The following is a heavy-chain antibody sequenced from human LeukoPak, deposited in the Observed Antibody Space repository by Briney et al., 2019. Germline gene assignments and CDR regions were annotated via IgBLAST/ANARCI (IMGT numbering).Heavy chain of an antibody. Sequence: PSETLSLTCTVSGGSISSSSYYWGWIRQPPGKGLEWIGSIYYSGSTYYNPSLKSRVTISVDTSKNQFSLKLSSVTAADTAVYYCARAPESGYSLYYYGMDVWGQGTTVTVSS. D-gene: IGHD3-22*01. J-gene: IGHJ6*02. CDR2: IYYSGST. V-gene: IGHV4-39*07. CDR1: GGSISSSSYY. CDR3: ARAPESGYSLYYYGMDV.